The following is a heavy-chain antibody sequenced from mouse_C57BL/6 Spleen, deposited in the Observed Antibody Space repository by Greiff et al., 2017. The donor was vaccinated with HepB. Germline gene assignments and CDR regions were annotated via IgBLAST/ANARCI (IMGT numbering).Heavy chain of an antibody. Sequence: QVQLQQPGTELVKPGASVKLSCKASGYTFTSYWMHWVKQRPGQGLEWIGNINPSNGGTNYNEKFKSKATLTVDKSSSTAYMQLSSLTSEDSAVYDCARDPVVDSYYFDYWGQGTTLTVSS. J-gene: IGHJ2*01. CDR2: INPSNGGT. D-gene: IGHD1-1*01. CDR1: GYTFTSYW. CDR3: ARDPVVDSYYFDY. V-gene: IGHV1-53*01.